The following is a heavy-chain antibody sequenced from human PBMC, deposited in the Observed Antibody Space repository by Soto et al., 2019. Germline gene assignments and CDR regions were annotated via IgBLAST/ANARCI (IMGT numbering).Heavy chain of an antibody. J-gene: IGHJ3*02. V-gene: IGHV4-4*07. CDR2: IYTSGST. Sequence: PSETLSLTCTVSGGSISSYYWSWIRQPAGKGLEWIGRIYTSGSTNYNPSLKSRVTMSVATSKNQFSLKLSSVTAADTAVYYCARSASSTSWGPLDAFDIWGQGTMVTVSS. CDR1: GGSISSYY. D-gene: IGHD2-2*01. CDR3: ARSASSTSWGPLDAFDI.